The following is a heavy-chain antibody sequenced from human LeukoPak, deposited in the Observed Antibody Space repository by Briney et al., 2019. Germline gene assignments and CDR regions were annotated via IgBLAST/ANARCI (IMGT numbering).Heavy chain of an antibody. CDR2: ISSSGSTI. J-gene: IGHJ4*02. CDR3: AREYCSSTSCYPMDY. CDR1: GFTFSSYE. Sequence: GGSLRLSCAASGFTFSSYEMNWVRQAPGKGLEWVSYISSSGSTIYYADSVKGRFTISRDNAKNSLYLQMNSLRAEDTAVYYCAREYCSSTSCYPMDYWGQGTLVPVSS. V-gene: IGHV3-48*03. D-gene: IGHD2-2*01.